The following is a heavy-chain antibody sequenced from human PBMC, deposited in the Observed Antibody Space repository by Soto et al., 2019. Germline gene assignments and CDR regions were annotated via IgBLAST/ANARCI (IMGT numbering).Heavy chain of an antibody. CDR1: GYTFTSYG. D-gene: IGHD2-2*01. CDR2: INPNNGNT. CDR3: ARGRDIVVVPAHRRYYYLDV. J-gene: IGHJ6*03. V-gene: IGHV1-8*02. Sequence: ASVKVSCKASGYTFTSYGISWVRQATGQGLEWMGWINPNNGNTGYAQKFQGRVTMTRNTSISTAYMELSSLRSEDTAVYYCARGRDIVVVPAHRRYYYLDVCGKGTSVTVSS.